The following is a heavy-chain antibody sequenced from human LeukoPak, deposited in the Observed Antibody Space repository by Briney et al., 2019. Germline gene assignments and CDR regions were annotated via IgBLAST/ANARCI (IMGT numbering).Heavy chain of an antibody. CDR2: INHSGST. CDR1: GGSFSGYY. J-gene: IGHJ4*02. V-gene: IGHV4-34*01. D-gene: IGHD3-10*01. Sequence: PSETLSLTCAVYGGSFSGYYWSWIRQPPGKGLEWIGEINHSGSTNYNPSLKSRVTISVDTSKNQFSLKLSSVTAADTAVYYCARGPFGYFDYWGQGTLVTVSS. CDR3: ARGPFGYFDY.